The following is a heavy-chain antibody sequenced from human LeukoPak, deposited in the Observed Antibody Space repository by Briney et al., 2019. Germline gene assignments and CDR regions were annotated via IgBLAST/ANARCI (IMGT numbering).Heavy chain of an antibody. V-gene: IGHV4-61*02. CDR1: GGSISSGSYY. D-gene: IGHD6-13*01. J-gene: IGHJ4*02. Sequence: SETLSLTCTVSGGSISSGSYYWSWIRQPAGKGLEWIGRIYTSGSTNYNPSLRSRVTISVDTSKNQFSLKLSSVTAADTAVYYCARGPPTDPAADFVYWGQGTLVTVSS. CDR3: ARGPPTDPAADFVY. CDR2: IYTSGST.